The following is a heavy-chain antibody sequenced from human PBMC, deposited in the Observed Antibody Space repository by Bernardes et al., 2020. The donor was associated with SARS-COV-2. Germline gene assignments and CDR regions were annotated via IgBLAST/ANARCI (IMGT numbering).Heavy chain of an antibody. J-gene: IGHJ5*02. CDR3: AREGAMTTVIQNWFDP. V-gene: IGHV4-30-4*01. D-gene: IGHD4-17*01. CDR1: GGSISSGDYY. CDR2: IYYSGST. Sequence: SEALSLTCTVSGGSISSGDYYWSWIRQPPGKGLEWIGYIYYSGSTYYNPSLKSRVTISVDTSKNQFSLKLSSVTAADTAVYYCAREGAMTTVIQNWFDPWGQGTLVTVSS.